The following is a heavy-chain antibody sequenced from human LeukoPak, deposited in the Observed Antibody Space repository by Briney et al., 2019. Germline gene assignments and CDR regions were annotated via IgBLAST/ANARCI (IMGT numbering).Heavy chain of an antibody. CDR2: INPNTGST. Sequence: ASVKVSCKASGYTFASYDINWVRQAPRQGLEWMGWINPNTGSTNFAQKFQGRVTMTRDTSISTAYMELSRLRSDDTAVYYCARGGNWIGFDPWGQGTLVTVSS. CDR3: ARGGNWIGFDP. V-gene: IGHV1-2*02. D-gene: IGHD1-1*01. J-gene: IGHJ5*02. CDR1: GYTFASYD.